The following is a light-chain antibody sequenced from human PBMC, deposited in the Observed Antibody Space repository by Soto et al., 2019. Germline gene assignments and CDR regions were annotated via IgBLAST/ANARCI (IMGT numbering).Light chain of an antibody. CDR2: AAS. J-gene: IGKJ1*01. V-gene: IGKV1-39*01. CDR3: QQSYNSPPT. Sequence: IQLTQSPSTLSASAGDRATLSCRASQSTGSYLDWYQQKPGKAPSLLISAASSLQSGVPARFSGSRSGTDFTLTISSLQPEDFAIYYCQQSYNSPPTFGQGTKV. CDR1: QSTGSY.